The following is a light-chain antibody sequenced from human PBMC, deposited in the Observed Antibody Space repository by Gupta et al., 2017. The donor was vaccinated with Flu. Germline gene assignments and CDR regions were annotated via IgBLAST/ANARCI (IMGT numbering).Light chain of an antibody. CDR1: TSNSGSNV. CDR2: DDN. CDR3: AAWDDSLNVLWV. J-gene: IGLJ3*02. V-gene: IGLV1-44*01. Sequence: VTISCSGCTSNSGSNVAGWYQHQPAAPPTLLVYDDNHRPSGGPDRCFGSKSATKASLATIGLHSDDEADYYCAAWDDSLNVLWVYGGGTKLTVL.